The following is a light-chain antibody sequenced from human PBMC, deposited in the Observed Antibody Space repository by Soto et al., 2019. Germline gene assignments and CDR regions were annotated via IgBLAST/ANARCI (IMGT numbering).Light chain of an antibody. CDR1: NIGGKS. CDR2: FDS. J-gene: IGLJ2*01. Sequence: SYELTQPPSVSVAPGKTARITCGGNNIGGKSVHWYQQKPGQTPILVIYFDSDRPSGIPERFSGSNSGNTATLTISRVEAGDEADYYCQVWDSSSDHVVFGGRTKVTVL. V-gene: IGLV3-21*04. CDR3: QVWDSSSDHVV.